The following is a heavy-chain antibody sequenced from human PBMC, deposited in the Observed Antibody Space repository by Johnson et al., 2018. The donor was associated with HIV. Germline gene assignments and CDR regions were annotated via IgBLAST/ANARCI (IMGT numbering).Heavy chain of an antibody. Sequence: EQLVESGGGVLRPGASLRLSCEGFGFIFDDYGLNWVRQGPGKGLEWVSGINWNGGNTGYADSVKGRCTITRDNDKSSVYMQMNNLRAEDTAFYYCAKEKLELRTGDAFDIWGQGTMVTVSS. D-gene: IGHD1-7*01. CDR2: INWNGGNT. J-gene: IGHJ3*02. V-gene: IGHV3-20*04. CDR1: GFIFDDYG. CDR3: AKEKLELRTGDAFDI.